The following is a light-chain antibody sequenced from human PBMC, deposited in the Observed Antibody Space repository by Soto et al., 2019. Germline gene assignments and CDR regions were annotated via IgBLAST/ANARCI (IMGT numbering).Light chain of an antibody. CDR1: SSDVGAYNY. CDR2: DNN. J-gene: IGLJ2*01. V-gene: IGLV1-51*01. CDR3: GAWDSSLHAGV. Sequence: QSALTQPRSVSGSPGQSVAISCTGTSSDVGAYNYVSWYQQHPGKAPKVLIYDNNKRPSGIPDRFSGSKSATSATLVITGLQTGDEADYYCGAWDSSLHAGVFGGGTKLTVL.